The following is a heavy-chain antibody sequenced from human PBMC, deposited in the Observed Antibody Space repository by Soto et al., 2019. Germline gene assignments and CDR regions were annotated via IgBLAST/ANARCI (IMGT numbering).Heavy chain of an antibody. Sequence: SVKVSCKASGGTFSSYAISWVRQAPGQGLEWMGGIIPIFGTANYAQKFQGRVTITADKSTSTAYMELSSLRSEDTAVYYCARVPYYDFWSGSLNGMDVWGQGTTVTV. J-gene: IGHJ6*02. D-gene: IGHD3-3*01. V-gene: IGHV1-69*06. CDR3: ARVPYYDFWSGSLNGMDV. CDR2: IIPIFGTA. CDR1: GGTFSSYA.